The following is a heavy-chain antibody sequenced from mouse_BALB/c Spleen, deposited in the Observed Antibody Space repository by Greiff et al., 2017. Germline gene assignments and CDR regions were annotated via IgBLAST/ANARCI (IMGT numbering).Heavy chain of an antibody. CDR1: GYTFTDYN. Sequence: EVKLVESGPELVKPGASVKISCKASGYTFTDYNMHWVKQSHGKSLEWIGYIYPYNGGTGYNQKFKSKATLTVDNSSSTAYMELRSLTSEDSAVYYCARRVTAFAYWGQGTLVTVSA. J-gene: IGHJ3*01. CDR2: IYPYNGGT. CDR3: ARRVTAFAY. D-gene: IGHD2-2*01. V-gene: IGHV1S29*02.